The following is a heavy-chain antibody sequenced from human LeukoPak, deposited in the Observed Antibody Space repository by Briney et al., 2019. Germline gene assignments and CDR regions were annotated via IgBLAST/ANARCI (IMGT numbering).Heavy chain of an antibody. Sequence: GGSLRLSCAAPGFTFSSCAMSWVRQAPGKGLEWVSSISGSGGTTYYADSVKGRFTISRDNSKNTLYLQMNSLRAEDTAVYYCAKDRVWLQPRGCDYWGQGTLVTVSS. J-gene: IGHJ4*02. D-gene: IGHD5-24*01. CDR3: AKDRVWLQPRGCDY. V-gene: IGHV3-23*01. CDR1: GFTFSSCA. CDR2: ISGSGGTT.